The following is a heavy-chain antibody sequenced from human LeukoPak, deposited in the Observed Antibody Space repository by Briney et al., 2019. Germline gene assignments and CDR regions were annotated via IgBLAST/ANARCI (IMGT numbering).Heavy chain of an antibody. Sequence: ASVKVSCKASGYTFTVYYMHWVRQAPGQGLGWMGWINPNSGGTNYAQKFQGRVTMTRDTSISTAYMELSRLRSDDTAVYYCARAVGSGSYFDYWGQGTLVTVSS. V-gene: IGHV1-2*02. CDR1: GYTFTVYY. J-gene: IGHJ4*02. D-gene: IGHD3-10*01. CDR3: ARAVGSGSYFDY. CDR2: INPNSGGT.